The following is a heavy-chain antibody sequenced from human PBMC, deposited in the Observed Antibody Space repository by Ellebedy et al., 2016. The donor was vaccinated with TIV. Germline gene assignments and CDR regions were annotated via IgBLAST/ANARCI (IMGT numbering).Heavy chain of an antibody. Sequence: AASVKVSCKASGFTFTSYYIHWVRQAPGQGLEWMGRVNPGGGRTKFAPNFQGRLTMTRDTSTSEVYMEVRNLRSDDTAVYYCAREGASAGADYFDYWGQGTLVIVSS. CDR3: AREGASAGADYFDY. D-gene: IGHD1-26*01. J-gene: IGHJ4*02. CDR2: VNPGGGRT. V-gene: IGHV1-46*01. CDR1: GFTFTSYY.